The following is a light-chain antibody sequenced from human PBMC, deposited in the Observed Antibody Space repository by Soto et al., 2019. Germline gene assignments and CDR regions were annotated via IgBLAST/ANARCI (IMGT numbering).Light chain of an antibody. CDR2: EVN. V-gene: IGLV2-14*01. CDR3: SSYTGSASWV. J-gene: IGLJ3*02. CDR1: SSDVGGYNY. Sequence: QSALTQPASVSGSPGQSITISCTGTSSDVGGYNYVSWYQQHPGKAPKLMIYEVNNRPSGVSNRFSGSKSGNTASLSISGLQAEDEADYYCSSYTGSASWVFGGGTKVTVL.